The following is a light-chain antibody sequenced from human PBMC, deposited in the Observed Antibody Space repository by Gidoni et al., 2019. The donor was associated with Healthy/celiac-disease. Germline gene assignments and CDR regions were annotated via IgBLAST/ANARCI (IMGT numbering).Light chain of an antibody. CDR1: QSVSSY. J-gene: IGKJ4*01. CDR2: DAS. CDR3: QQRSNWPLHT. Sequence: EIVLTQSPATLPLSPGERATLSCRASQSVSSYLAWYQQKPGQAPRLLIYDASNRATGIPARFSGSGSGTDFTLTISSLEPEDFAVYYCQQRSNWPLHTFGGGTKVEIK. V-gene: IGKV3-11*01.